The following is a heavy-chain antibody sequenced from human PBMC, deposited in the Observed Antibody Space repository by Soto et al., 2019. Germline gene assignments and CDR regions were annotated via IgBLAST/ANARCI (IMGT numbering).Heavy chain of an antibody. V-gene: IGHV1-18*01. CDR2: ISAYNGNT. Sequence: ASVKVSCKASGYTFTSYGISWVRQAPGQGLEWMGWISAYNGNTNYAQKLQGRVTMTTDTSTSTAYMELRSLRSDDTDVYYCESGLSGYSYVYAHFWGQGSLVTVSS. D-gene: IGHD5-18*01. CDR3: ESGLSGYSYVYAHF. CDR1: GYTFTSYG. J-gene: IGHJ4*02.